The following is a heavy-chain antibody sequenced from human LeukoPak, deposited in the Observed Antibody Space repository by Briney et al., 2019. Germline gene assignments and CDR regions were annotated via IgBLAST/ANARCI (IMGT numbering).Heavy chain of an antibody. CDR1: GFTFSSYE. J-gene: IGHJ4*02. D-gene: IGHD3-22*01. Sequence: PGGSLSLSCAASGFTFSSYEMNWVRQAPGKGLEWVSSIRSSTTYVYYADSVKGRFTISRDNAKNSLYLQMNSLRAEDTAVYYCARDSLTMIVGRQKRGLDYWGQGTLVTVSS. V-gene: IGHV3-21*01. CDR3: ARDSLTMIVGRQKRGLDY. CDR2: IRSSTTYV.